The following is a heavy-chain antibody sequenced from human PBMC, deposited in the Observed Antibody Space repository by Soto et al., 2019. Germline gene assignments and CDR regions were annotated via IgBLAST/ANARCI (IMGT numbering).Heavy chain of an antibody. V-gene: IGHV1-8*01. D-gene: IGHD3-9*01. J-gene: IGHJ6*03. Sequence: VKVSCKASGYTFTSYDINWVRQATGQGLEWMGWMNPNSGNTGYAQKFQGRVTMTRDTSISTAYMELSSLRSEDTAVYYCAIAAAELRYFDWLLFGYMDVWGKGTTVTVSS. CDR1: GYTFTSYD. CDR3: AIAAAELRYFDWLLFGYMDV. CDR2: MNPNSGNT.